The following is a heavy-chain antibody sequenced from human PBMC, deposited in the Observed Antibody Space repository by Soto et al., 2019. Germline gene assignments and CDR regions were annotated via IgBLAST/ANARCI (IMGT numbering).Heavy chain of an antibody. CDR2: ISGSSGYI. J-gene: IGHJ3*02. D-gene: IGHD2-15*01. CDR1: GFTFSSYG. V-gene: IGHV3-21*01. Sequence: GGSLRLSCAASGFTFSSYGMNWVRQAPGKGLEWVSFISGSSGYIYYADSVKGRFTISRDNAKNSLYLQMNSLRAEDTAVYYCARDCSGGSCPSGAFDIWGQGTMVTVS. CDR3: ARDCSGGSCPSGAFDI.